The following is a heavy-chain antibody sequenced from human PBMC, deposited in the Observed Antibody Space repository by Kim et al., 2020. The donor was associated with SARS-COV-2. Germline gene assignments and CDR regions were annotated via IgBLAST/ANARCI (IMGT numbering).Heavy chain of an antibody. V-gene: IGHV3-21*01. CDR1: GFTFSSYS. D-gene: IGHD3-10*01. CDR3: AREGDGSGSYYSGWYFDL. J-gene: IGHJ2*01. Sequence: GGSLRLSCAASGFTFSSYSMNWVRQAPGKGLEWVSSISSSSSYIYYADSVKGRFTISRDNAKNSLYLQMNSLRAEDTAVYYCAREGDGSGSYYSGWYFDLWGRGTLVTVSS. CDR2: ISSSSSYI.